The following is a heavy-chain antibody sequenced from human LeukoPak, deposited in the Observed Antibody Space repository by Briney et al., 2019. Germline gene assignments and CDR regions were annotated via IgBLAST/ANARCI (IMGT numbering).Heavy chain of an antibody. CDR1: GGSISSYF. V-gene: IGHV4-59*08. CDR2: IYYSGST. J-gene: IGHJ4*02. CDR3: ARHESSVVPSSFDY. D-gene: IGHD2-2*01. Sequence: SETLSLTCIVSGGSISSYFWSWIRQPPGKGLEWIGYIYYSGSTNYNPSLKSRVTISVDTSKNQFSLKLSSVTAADTAVYYCARHESSVVPSSFDYWGQGTLVTVSS.